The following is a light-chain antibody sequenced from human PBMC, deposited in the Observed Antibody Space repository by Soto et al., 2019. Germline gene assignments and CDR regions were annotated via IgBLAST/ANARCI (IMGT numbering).Light chain of an antibody. V-gene: IGLV1-47*01. CDR1: SSNIGRNY. J-gene: IGLJ3*02. CDR2: KDN. Sequence: QSVLTQPPSASGTPGQRVTISCSGSSSNIGRNYVYWYLQLPGTAPKLLIYKDNQRPSGVPDRFSDSKSGTSASLAISGLRSEDEADYYCAAWDDSLSIGVFGGGTKLTVL. CDR3: AAWDDSLSIGV.